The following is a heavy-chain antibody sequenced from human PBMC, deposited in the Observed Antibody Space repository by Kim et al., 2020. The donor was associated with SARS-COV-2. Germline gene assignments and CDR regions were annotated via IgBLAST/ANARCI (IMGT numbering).Heavy chain of an antibody. CDR2: ST. Sequence: STNYNPALKSRVTMSVDTAKNQCSLKLSSVTAADTAVYYCARGVRGLVDYWGQGTLVTVSS. V-gene: IGHV4-4*07. J-gene: IGHJ4*02. CDR3: ARGVRGLVDY. D-gene: IGHD3-10*01.